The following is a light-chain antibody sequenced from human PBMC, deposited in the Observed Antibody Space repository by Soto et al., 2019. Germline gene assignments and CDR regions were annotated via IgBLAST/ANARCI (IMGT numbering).Light chain of an antibody. Sequence: DIQMTQSLSSLSASVGDTVTITCRASQSISNSLSWYQQKPGKAPKFLIYVASTLQRGVPSRFSGSGDGTDFTLTISSLQPDDVATYYCQQTFSPPYTFGQGTKLEIK. V-gene: IGKV1-39*01. CDR1: QSISNS. CDR3: QQTFSPPYT. CDR2: VAS. J-gene: IGKJ2*01.